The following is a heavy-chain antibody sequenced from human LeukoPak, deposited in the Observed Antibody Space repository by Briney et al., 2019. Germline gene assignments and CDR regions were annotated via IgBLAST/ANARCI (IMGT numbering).Heavy chain of an antibody. J-gene: IGHJ4*02. CDR2: IYYSGST. CDR3: ARGALGVFDY. Sequence: PSETLSLTCTVSGGSISSSSYYWGWIRQPPGKGLEWIGSIYYSGSTYYNPSLKSRVTISVDKSKNQFSLKLSSVTAADTAVYYCARGALGVFDYWGQGTLVTVSS. CDR1: GGSISSSSYY. V-gene: IGHV4-39*07.